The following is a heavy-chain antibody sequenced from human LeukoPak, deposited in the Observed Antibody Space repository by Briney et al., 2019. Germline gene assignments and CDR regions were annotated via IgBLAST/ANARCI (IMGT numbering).Heavy chain of an antibody. CDR3: ARGDYYDSSGYYYRPPPGGFDY. CDR2: VSRSSRNI. J-gene: IGHJ4*02. V-gene: IGHV3-48*04. CDR1: GFTFSSHS. D-gene: IGHD3-22*01. Sequence: PGGSLRLSCAASGFTFSSHSMNWVRQAPGKGLEWVSYVSRSSRNIYYTDSVKGRFTISRDNAKNSLYLQMNSLRAEDTAVYYCARGDYYDSSGYYYRPPPGGFDYWGQGTLVTVSS.